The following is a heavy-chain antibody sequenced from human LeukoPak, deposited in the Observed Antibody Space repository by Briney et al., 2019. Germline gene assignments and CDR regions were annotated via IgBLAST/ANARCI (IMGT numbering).Heavy chain of an antibody. Sequence: GGSLRLSCAASGFTFDDYGMSWVRRAQGKGLEWVSAIKWNGGSTGYADSVKGRFTISRDNAKNSLYLQMNSLRAEDTALYYCARAYDSSGNLQGHAFDIWGEGTMVTVSS. CDR3: ARAYDSSGNLQGHAFDI. CDR2: IKWNGGST. J-gene: IGHJ3*02. CDR1: GFTFDDYG. V-gene: IGHV3-20*04. D-gene: IGHD3-22*01.